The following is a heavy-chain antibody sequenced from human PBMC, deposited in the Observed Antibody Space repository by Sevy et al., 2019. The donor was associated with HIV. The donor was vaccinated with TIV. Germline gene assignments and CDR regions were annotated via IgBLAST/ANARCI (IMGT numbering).Heavy chain of an antibody. V-gene: IGHV3-11*06. J-gene: IGHJ4*02. D-gene: IGHD4-17*01. Sequence: GGSLRLSCAASGFTFSDYYMSWIRQAPGKGLEWVSYISSSSSYTNYADSVKGRFTISRDNAKNSLYLQMNSLRAEDTAVYYSASTRGSTTHFDYWGQGTLVTVSS. CDR2: ISSSSSYT. CDR3: ASTRGSTTHFDY. CDR1: GFTFSDYY.